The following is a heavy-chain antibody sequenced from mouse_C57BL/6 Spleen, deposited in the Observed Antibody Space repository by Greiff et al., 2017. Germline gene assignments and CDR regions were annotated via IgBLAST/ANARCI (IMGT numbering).Heavy chain of an antibody. CDR1: GFSLTSYG. CDR3: AKDYSSFFDY. D-gene: IGHD2-12*01. Sequence: VKVVESGPGLVQPSQSLSITCTVSGFSLTSYGVHLVRQSPGKGLGWLGVIWRGGSTDYNAAFMSRLSITKDNSKSQVFFKMNSLQADDTAIYYWAKDYSSFFDYWGQGTTLTVSS. V-gene: IGHV2-5*01. CDR2: IWRGGST. J-gene: IGHJ2*01.